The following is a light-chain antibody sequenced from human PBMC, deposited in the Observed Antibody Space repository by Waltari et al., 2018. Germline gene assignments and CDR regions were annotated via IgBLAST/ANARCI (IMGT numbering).Light chain of an antibody. Sequence: DIVMTQSPDSLAVSLGERATLNCKSSQSVLYSANNKNYLAWYQQKSGQPPKLLIYWASTRASGVPDRFSGSGSGTDFTLTISNLQPEDVAVYYCQQYDASPLTFGGGTKVEI. V-gene: IGKV4-1*01. J-gene: IGKJ4*01. CDR1: QSVLYSANNKNY. CDR3: QQYDASPLT. CDR2: WAS.